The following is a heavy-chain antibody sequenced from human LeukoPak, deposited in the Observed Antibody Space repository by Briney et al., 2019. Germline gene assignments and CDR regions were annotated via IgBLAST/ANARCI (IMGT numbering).Heavy chain of an antibody. Sequence: PGGSLRLSCAASGFIFSRYWMHWVRQAPGKGLVWVSRINGDGSTLSYADSVKGRFTISRDNAKNTLCLQMNSLRAEDTAVYYCVRDFGESSGYYFDYWGQGTLVTVSS. CDR3: VRDFGESSGYYFDY. J-gene: IGHJ4*02. V-gene: IGHV3-74*01. D-gene: IGHD3-22*01. CDR2: INGDGSTL. CDR1: GFIFSRYW.